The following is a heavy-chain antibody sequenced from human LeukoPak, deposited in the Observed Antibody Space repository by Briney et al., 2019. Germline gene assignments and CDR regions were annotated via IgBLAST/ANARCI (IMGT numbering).Heavy chain of an antibody. CDR2: IYPGDSDT. CDR1: GYSFSTYW. J-gene: IGHJ6*02. CDR3: ARRRSLTYYGMDV. Sequence: LGESLKISCKGSGYSFSTYWIGWVRQMPGKGLEWMGIIYPGDSDTRYSPSSQGQVTTSADKSISTAYLQWSSLKASDTAMYYCARRRSLTYYGMDVWGQGTTVTVSS. V-gene: IGHV5-51*01. D-gene: IGHD4/OR15-4a*01.